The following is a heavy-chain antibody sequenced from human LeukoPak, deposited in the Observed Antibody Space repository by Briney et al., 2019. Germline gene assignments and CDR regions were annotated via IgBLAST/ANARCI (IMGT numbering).Heavy chain of an antibody. CDR1: GYTGYY. V-gene: IGHV1-46*01. CDR2: INPSGGST. Sequence: GASVKVSCKASGYTGYYMHWVRQAPGQGLEWMGWINPSGGSTSYAQKFQGRVTMTRDTSTSTVYMELSSLRSEDTAVYYCARGLGGMDVWGQGTTVTVSS. CDR3: ARGLGGMDV. J-gene: IGHJ6*02.